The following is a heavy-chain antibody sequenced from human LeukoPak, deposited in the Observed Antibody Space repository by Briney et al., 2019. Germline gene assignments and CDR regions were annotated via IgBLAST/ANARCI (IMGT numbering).Heavy chain of an antibody. D-gene: IGHD2-15*01. V-gene: IGHV1-18*01. Sequence: ASVKVSCKASGYTFFYYGVTWVRQVPGQGLEWMGWISVDNGKTNYAQKLQGRVTLTIDISTSTAYMELRSLRSDDTAVYYCARVNCSGDSCYSAGYWGQGTLVTVSS. CDR2: ISVDNGKT. CDR3: ARVNCSGDSCYSAGY. J-gene: IGHJ4*02. CDR1: GYTFFYYG.